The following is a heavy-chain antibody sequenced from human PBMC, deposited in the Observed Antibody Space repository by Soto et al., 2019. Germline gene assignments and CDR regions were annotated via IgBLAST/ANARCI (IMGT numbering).Heavy chain of an antibody. Sequence: APVKVSCKAAGYSFSIYGIVWVRQTPLQGLEWMGWISAYNGNTNSAEKLRGRLTMTTDASTTTAYMELRSLRSDDTAIYYCARDQGFRVVINSNWFDPWGQGTPVTVS. CDR2: ISAYNGNT. CDR1: GYSFSIYG. J-gene: IGHJ5*02. D-gene: IGHD2-21*01. CDR3: ARDQGFRVVINSNWFDP. V-gene: IGHV1-18*01.